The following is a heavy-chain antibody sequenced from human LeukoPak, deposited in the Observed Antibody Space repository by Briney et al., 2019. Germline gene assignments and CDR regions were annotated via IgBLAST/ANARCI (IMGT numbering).Heavy chain of an antibody. CDR1: GYSISSGYN. CDR3: ARFGSTSGRGFDP. D-gene: IGHD2-2*01. V-gene: IGHV4-38-2*01. Sequence: SETLSLTCAVSGYSISSGYNWGWIRQPPGKGLEWIGTLSHSGSTYYNPSLKSRNTMTMDTSRNQFSLQLTSVTAADTAVYFCARFGSTSGRGFDPWGQGTLVTVSS. J-gene: IGHJ5*02. CDR2: LSHSGST.